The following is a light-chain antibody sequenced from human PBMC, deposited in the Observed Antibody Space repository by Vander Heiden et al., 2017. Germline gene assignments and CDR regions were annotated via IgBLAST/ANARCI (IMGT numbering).Light chain of an antibody. J-gene: IGLJ2*01. CDR2: EVN. CDR3: SSYAGSDNVV. Sequence: QSALPPPPSASGSPGQSVTISCAGTSSDVGGYNYVYWYQQHPGKAPELMIYEVNKRPSGVPVRFSGSRSGNTASLTVSGLQAEDEADYYCSSYAGSDNVVFGAGTKLTVL. CDR1: SSDVGGYNY. V-gene: IGLV2-8*01.